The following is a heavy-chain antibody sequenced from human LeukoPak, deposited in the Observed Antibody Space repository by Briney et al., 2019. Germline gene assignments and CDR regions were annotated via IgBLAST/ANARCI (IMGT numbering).Heavy chain of an antibody. Sequence: PSQTLSLTCTVSGGSINRGGYYWSWIRQHPGKGLEWSGYIYYSGSTYYNPSLKSRVTISVDTSKNQFSLKLSSVTAADTAVYYCARESLDTAMARFDYWGQGTLVTVSS. V-gene: IGHV4-31*03. J-gene: IGHJ4*02. D-gene: IGHD5-18*01. CDR3: ARESLDTAMARFDY. CDR1: GGSINRGGYY. CDR2: IYYSGST.